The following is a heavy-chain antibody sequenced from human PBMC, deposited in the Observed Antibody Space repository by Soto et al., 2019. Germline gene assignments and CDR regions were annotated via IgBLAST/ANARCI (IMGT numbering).Heavy chain of an antibody. CDR1: GGSVSSGSYY. CDR3: ARVERGTATTVVDAFDI. CDR2: MSHSGGT. Sequence: QVQLQQWGAGLLKPSETLSLTCAVYGGSVSSGSYYWSWIRQPPGKGLEWIGEMSHSGGTHFNPSFQSRVTISVDTSKNQFSLKLSFGSAVDMALYYCARVERGTATTVVDAFDIWGPGTMVTVSS. V-gene: IGHV4-34*01. D-gene: IGHD1-1*01. J-gene: IGHJ3*02.